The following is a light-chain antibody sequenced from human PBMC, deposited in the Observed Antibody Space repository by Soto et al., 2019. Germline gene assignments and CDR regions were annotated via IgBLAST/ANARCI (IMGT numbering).Light chain of an antibody. V-gene: IGLV2-14*03. J-gene: IGLJ2*01. CDR1: SNDVGGFNY. CDR2: DVT. Sequence: QSALTQPASASGSPGQSITISCTGTSNDVGGFNYVSWYQHHPGKAPKLIIYDVTKRPSGVPDRFSGSKSGNTAYLTVSGLQAEDEADYFCSSFISSSMEVFGRGTKLTVL. CDR3: SSFISSSMEV.